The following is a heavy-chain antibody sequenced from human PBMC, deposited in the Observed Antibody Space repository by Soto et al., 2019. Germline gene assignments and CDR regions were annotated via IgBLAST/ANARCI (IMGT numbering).Heavy chain of an antibody. Sequence: GGSLRLSCAASGFTFSSYAMHWVRQAPGKGLEWVAVISYDGSNKYYADSVKGRFTISRDNSKNTLYLQMNSLRAEDTAVYYCASPYSSSSRRGDWYFDLWGRGTLVTVSS. CDR1: GFTFSSYA. V-gene: IGHV3-30-3*01. CDR3: ASPYSSSSRRGDWYFDL. J-gene: IGHJ2*01. D-gene: IGHD6-6*01. CDR2: ISYDGSNK.